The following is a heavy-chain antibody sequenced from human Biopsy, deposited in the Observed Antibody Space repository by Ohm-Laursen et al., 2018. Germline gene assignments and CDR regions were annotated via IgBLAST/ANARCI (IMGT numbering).Heavy chain of an antibody. CDR3: ARGSNEYGGLYFPH. CDR2: ISNSGTT. J-gene: IGHJ1*01. Sequence: TLSLTCTLSGASVRSHFLTWIRQPPGKGLQWIGSISNSGTTKSSPSLKSRVNISLHTSKNQLSLKLTSVTAADTAVYYCARGSNEYGGLYFPHWGQGTLVTVSS. D-gene: IGHD4-23*01. V-gene: IGHV4-59*08. CDR1: GASVRSHF.